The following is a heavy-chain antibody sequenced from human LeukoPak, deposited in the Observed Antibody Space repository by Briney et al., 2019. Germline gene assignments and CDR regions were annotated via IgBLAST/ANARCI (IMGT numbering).Heavy chain of an antibody. Sequence: GGSLRLSCAASGFTFRIYSMNWVRQAPGTGLEWVSSIGPSSGDIHYADSVKGRFTISRDNGKNSLYLQMNSLRAEDTAVYYCAKMGFGELPSNWFDPWGQGTLVTVSS. J-gene: IGHJ5*02. CDR3: AKMGFGELPSNWFDP. V-gene: IGHV3-21*04. CDR2: IGPSSGDI. CDR1: GFTFRIYS. D-gene: IGHD3-10*01.